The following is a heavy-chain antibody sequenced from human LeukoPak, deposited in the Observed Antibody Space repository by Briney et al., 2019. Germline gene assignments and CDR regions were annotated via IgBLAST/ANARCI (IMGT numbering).Heavy chain of an antibody. V-gene: IGHV3-48*01. CDR1: GFTFSRSS. J-gene: IGHJ4*02. D-gene: IGHD6-19*01. Sequence: GGSLRLSCAASGFTFSRSSMTWVRQAPGKGLEWVSFIDRDSSITYYADSVRGRSIISRDNARNSLFLQMNSLRAEDTAVYFCATYDSGWYLTYWGQGTLVTVSS. CDR3: ATYDSGWYLTY. CDR2: IDRDSSIT.